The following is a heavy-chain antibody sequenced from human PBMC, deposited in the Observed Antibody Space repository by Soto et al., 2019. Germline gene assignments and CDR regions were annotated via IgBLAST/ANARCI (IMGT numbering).Heavy chain of an antibody. Sequence: EVKLLESGGGLVQPGGSLRLSCAASGFTFSSYDMSWVRQAPGKGLEWVSAISGSGGSTYYADSVKGRFTISRDNSKSTMHLQMNTLRVDVTGVNYCVIDPIFGRGLGYFDWFTGVFWGQGTLFTVSS. CDR2: ISGSGGST. D-gene: IGHD3-9*01. V-gene: IGHV3-23*01. CDR1: GFTFSSYD. J-gene: IGHJ4*02. CDR3: VIDPIFGRGLGYFDWFTGVF.